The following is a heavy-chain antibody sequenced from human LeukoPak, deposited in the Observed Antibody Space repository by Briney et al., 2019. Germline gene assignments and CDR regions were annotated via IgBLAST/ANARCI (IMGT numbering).Heavy chain of an antibody. D-gene: IGHD5-24*01. V-gene: IGHV3-53*05. CDR3: ARGVRGDGYNFDY. CDR2: IYSDNT. J-gene: IGHJ4*02. CDR1: GFTVSSNS. Sequence: PGGSLRLSCTVSGFTVSSNSMSWVRQAPGKGLEWVSFIYSDNTHYSDSVKGRFTISRDNSKNTLYLQMNSLRSEDTAVYYCARGVRGDGYNFDYWGQGTLVTVSS.